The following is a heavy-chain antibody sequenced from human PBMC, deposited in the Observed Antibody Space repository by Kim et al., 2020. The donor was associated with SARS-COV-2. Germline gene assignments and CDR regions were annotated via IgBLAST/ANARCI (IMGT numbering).Heavy chain of an antibody. Sequence: SETLSLTCTVSGGSISSYYWSWIRQPPGKGLEWIGYIYYSGSTNYNPSLKSRVTISVDTSKNQFSLKLSSVTAADTAVYYCAGSAFPTYSYGSGSPYWG. CDR2: IYYSGST. J-gene: IGHJ4*01. CDR3: AGSAFPTYSYGSGSPY. V-gene: IGHV4-59*08. D-gene: IGHD3-10*01. CDR1: GGSISSYY.